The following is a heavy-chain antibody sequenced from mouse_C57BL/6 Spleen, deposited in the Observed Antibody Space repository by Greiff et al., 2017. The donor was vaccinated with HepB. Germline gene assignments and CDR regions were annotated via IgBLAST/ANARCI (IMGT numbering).Heavy chain of an antibody. CDR2: IDPEDGET. J-gene: IGHJ1*03. V-gene: IGHV14-2*01. Sequence: EVQVVESGAELVKPGASVKLSCTASGFNIKDYYMHWVKQRTEQGLEWIGRIDPEDGETKYAPKFQGKATITADTSSNTAYLQLSSLTSEDTAVYYCARGYYYGSKAGYVDVWGTGTTVTVSS. CDR3: ARGYYYGSKAGYVDV. CDR1: GFNIKDYY. D-gene: IGHD1-1*01.